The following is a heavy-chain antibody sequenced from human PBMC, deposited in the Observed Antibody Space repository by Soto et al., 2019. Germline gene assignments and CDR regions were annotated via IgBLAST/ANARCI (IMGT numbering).Heavy chain of an antibody. CDR2: MNPNSGNT. D-gene: IGHD4-4*01. CDR3: ARGATVTHWFDP. J-gene: IGHJ5*02. Sequence: ASVKVSCKASGYTFTSYDINWVRQATGQGLEWMGWMNPNSGNTGYAQKFQGRVTMTRNTSISTAYMELSSLRSEDTAVYYCARGATVTHWFDPWGQGTLVTVSS. V-gene: IGHV1-8*01. CDR1: GYTFTSYD.